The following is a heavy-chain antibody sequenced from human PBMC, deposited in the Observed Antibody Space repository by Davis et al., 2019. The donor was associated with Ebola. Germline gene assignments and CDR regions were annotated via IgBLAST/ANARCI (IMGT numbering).Heavy chain of an antibody. Sequence: SQTLSLTCAISGDSVSSNSVAWNWIRQSPSRGLEWLGRTYYRSRWNNDYAVSVKSRITISADTSKNQFSLKLSSVTAADTAVYYCARLRGIQLWLSAFDIWGQGTMVTVSS. CDR1: GDSVSSNSVA. D-gene: IGHD5-18*01. J-gene: IGHJ3*02. CDR3: ARLRGIQLWLSAFDI. CDR2: TYYRSRWNN. V-gene: IGHV6-1*01.